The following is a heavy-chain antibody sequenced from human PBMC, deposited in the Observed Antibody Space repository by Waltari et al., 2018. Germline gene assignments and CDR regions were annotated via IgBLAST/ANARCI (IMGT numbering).Heavy chain of an antibody. CDR2: ICSRGSP. V-gene: IGHV4-34*01. J-gene: IGHJ6*02. CDR3: ARGNVGRYFGDSKGSYYGMDV. Sequence: QVQLQQWGAGLFKPSETLSLTCAVYGGSFSGYYWSWVRLPPGQGLEWIGEICSRGSPNYNPSLKGRVTVSVDASKKQFSLKLSSVTAADTAVYYCARGNVGRYFGDSKGSYYGMDVWGQGTTVTVSS. D-gene: IGHD3-10*01. CDR1: GGSFSGYY.